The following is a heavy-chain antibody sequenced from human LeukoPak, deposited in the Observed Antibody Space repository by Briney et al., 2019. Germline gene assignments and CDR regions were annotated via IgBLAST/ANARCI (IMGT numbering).Heavy chain of an antibody. V-gene: IGHV3-30*18. D-gene: IGHD1-1*01. CDR1: GFTFSSYG. CDR2: ISYDGSNK. CDR3: AKDPRAEATRRTPPWPIYF. Sequence: PGGSLRLSCAASGFTFSSYGMHWVRQAPGKGLEWVAVISYDGSNKYYADSVKGRFTISRDNSKNTLYLQMNSLRAEDTAVYYCAKDPRAEATRRTPPWPIYFWGQGTLVTVSS. J-gene: IGHJ4*02.